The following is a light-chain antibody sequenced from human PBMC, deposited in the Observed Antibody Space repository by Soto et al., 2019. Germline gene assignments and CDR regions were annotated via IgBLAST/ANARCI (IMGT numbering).Light chain of an antibody. CDR3: QHFFSPPFP. J-gene: IGKJ2*01. Sequence: DIVMTQSPDSLAVSLGERATINCKSSQSLLANCNNKNCLAWYQHKPGQPPKMLILWASTRESGVPDRFSGRWSGTDFTLTISSLQAEDAAVYYCQHFFSPPFPFGQGTKLEIK. V-gene: IGKV4-1*01. CDR2: WAS. CDR1: QSLLANCNNKNC.